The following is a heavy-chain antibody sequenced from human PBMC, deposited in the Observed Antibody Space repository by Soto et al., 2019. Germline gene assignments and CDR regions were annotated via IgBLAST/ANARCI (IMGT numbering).Heavy chain of an antibody. CDR2: IFYDRSD. D-gene: IGHD3-10*01. CDR3: ARRWNYCLNF. V-gene: IGHV3-33*01. J-gene: IGHJ4*02. CDR1: GFPFREFG. Sequence: QMQLVESGGGVVQPGRSLRLSCVASGFPFREFGMHWVRQAPGKGLAWVALIFYDRSDYADSVKGLFTISRDDSRDSLFLHMDNLRPDDTGVYYCARRWNYCLNFWGQGTLVAVSS.